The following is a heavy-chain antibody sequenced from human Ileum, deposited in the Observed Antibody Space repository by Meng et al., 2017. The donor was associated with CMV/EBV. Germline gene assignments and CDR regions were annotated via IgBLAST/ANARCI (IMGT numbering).Heavy chain of an antibody. J-gene: IGHJ4*02. V-gene: IGHV3-15*01. CDR3: TTYKADDILTGYTPGY. D-gene: IGHD3-9*01. Sequence: FTFRNAWMSWVRQAPGKGLEWVGRIKSKTNGGTTDYAAPVKGRFSISRDDSKNTLDLQMNSLKTEDTGVYYCTTYKADDILTGYTPGYWGQGTLVTVSS. CDR1: FTFRNAW. CDR2: IKSKTNGGTT.